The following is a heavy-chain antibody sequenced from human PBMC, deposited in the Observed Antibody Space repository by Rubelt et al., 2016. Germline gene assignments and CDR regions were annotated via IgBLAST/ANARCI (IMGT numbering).Heavy chain of an antibody. V-gene: IGHV5-10-1*01. Sequence: EVQLVQSGAEVKKPGESLRISCMGSGYNFTSYWISWVRQMPGKGLEWMGRIDPSDSYTNYSPSFEGHVTSSADKSISTAYLQWSSLKASDTAMYYCATNGSPGHYYYYYMDVWGKGTTVIVSS. CDR3: ATNGSPGHYYYYYMDV. CDR1: GYNFTSYW. J-gene: IGHJ6*03. D-gene: IGHD2-8*01. CDR2: IDPSDSYT.